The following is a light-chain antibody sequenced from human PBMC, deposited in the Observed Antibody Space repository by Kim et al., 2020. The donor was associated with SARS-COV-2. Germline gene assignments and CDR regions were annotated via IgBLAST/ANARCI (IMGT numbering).Light chain of an antibody. V-gene: IGLV7-43*01. CDR1: TGAVTSDYD. CDR2: STN. CDR3: LLHYTGYQV. Sequence: PGGTVTLTCGSRTGAVTSDYDPNWFQQKPGQTPSPLIYSTNKKHSWTPARFSGSLLVGKAALTLSAVQPEDEAVYYCLLHYTGYQVFGAGTQLTVL. J-gene: IGLJ3*02.